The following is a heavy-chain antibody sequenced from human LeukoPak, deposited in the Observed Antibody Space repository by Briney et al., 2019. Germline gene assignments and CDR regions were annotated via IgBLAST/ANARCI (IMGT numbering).Heavy chain of an antibody. CDR1: GFTFSNEA. CDR2: ISPGGGTT. CDR3: TKSRSGSSNWALQVFDN. D-gene: IGHD4-11*01. V-gene: IGHV3-23*01. J-gene: IGHJ4*02. Sequence: PGGSLRLSCAVSGFTFSNEAMGWVRQLRGGGLEWVSTISPGGGTTYYAESMKGRFTISRDNSKSTLYLEMNSLRAEDTAVYYCTKSRSGSSNWALQVFDNWGQGAPVTVSS.